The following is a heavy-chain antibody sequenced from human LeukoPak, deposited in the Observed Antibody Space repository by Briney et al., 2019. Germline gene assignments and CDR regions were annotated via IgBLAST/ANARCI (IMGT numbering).Heavy chain of an antibody. J-gene: IGHJ4*02. Sequence: PSETLSLTCTVSGGSISSSSYYWGWIRQPPGKGLEWIGSIYYSGSTYYNPSLKSRVTISVDTSKNQFSLKLSSVTAADTAVYYCARDREINDSSGYYYWGQGTLVTVSS. CDR3: ARDREINDSSGYYY. CDR1: GGSISSSSYY. V-gene: IGHV4-39*07. CDR2: IYYSGST. D-gene: IGHD3-22*01.